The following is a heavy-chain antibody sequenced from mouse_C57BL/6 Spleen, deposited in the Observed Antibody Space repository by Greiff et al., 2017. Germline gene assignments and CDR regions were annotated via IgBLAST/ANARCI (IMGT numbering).Heavy chain of an antibody. Sequence: QVQLQQPGAELVRPGTSVKLSCKASGYTFTSYWMHWVKQRPGQGLEWIGVIDPSDSYTNYNQKFKGKATLTVDTSSSTAYMQLSSLTSEDSAVYYWARRSGYGSLDYWGQGTTLTVSS. V-gene: IGHV1-59*01. J-gene: IGHJ2*01. CDR3: ARRSGYGSLDY. D-gene: IGHD2-10*02. CDR2: IDPSDSYT. CDR1: GYTFTSYW.